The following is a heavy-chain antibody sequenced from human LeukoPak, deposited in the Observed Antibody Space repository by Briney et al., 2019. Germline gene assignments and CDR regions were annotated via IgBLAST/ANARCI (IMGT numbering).Heavy chain of an antibody. CDR2: ISGSGGST. CDR3: AKGGYFDY. Sequence: GGSLRLSCAASGFSFSSYAMSWVRQAPGKGLEWVSGISGSGGSTYYADSVKGRFTISRGNSKITLYLQMNSLRAEDTAVYYCAKGGYFDYWGQGTLVTVSS. J-gene: IGHJ4*02. CDR1: GFSFSSYA. V-gene: IGHV3-23*01.